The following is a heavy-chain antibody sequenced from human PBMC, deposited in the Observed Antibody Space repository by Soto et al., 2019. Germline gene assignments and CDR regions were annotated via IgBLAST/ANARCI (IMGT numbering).Heavy chain of an antibody. CDR2: IWYDGSNK. CDR3: ARSSGYSYGYCDY. D-gene: IGHD5-18*01. Sequence: GGSLRLSCAASGFTFSSYGMHWVRQAPGKGLEWVAVIWYDGSNKYYADSVKGRFTISRDNSKNTLYLQMNSLRAEDTAVYYCARSSGYSYGYCDYWGQGTLVTVSS. V-gene: IGHV3-33*01. J-gene: IGHJ4*02. CDR1: GFTFSSYG.